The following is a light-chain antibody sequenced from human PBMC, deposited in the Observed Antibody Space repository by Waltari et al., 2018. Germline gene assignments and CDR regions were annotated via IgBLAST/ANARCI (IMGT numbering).Light chain of an antibody. V-gene: IGLV1-51*01. CDR2: DED. J-gene: IGLJ1*01. CDR1: DSNVGNDY. CDR3: GTWDSSLSVGV. Sequence: QSVLTQPPSVSAAPGQKVTISCSGSDSNVGNDYVSWYQQLPGRAPKLLIYDEDNRPSGIPDRFSGSKSGTSATLAITGLQTGDEADYFCGTWDSSLSVGVFGTGTKVTV.